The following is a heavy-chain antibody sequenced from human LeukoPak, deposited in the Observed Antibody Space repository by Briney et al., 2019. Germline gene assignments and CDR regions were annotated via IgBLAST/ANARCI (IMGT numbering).Heavy chain of an antibody. CDR2: IYHRANT. CDR3: SGGRSSRYSDY. J-gene: IGHJ4*02. CDR1: RAAMTSHH. V-gene: IGHV4-59*11. Sequence: SETLSLTCIVSRAAMTSHHWNWIRQTPGKRLEWIGYIYHRANTNFITSYSSSLRSRVSMSVDMSKNHFSLSLTSVTAADTAIYYCSGGRSSRYSDYWGQGALVTVFS. D-gene: IGHD3-9*01.